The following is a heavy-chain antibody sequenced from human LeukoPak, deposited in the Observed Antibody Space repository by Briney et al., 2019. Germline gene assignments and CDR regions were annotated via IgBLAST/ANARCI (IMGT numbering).Heavy chain of an antibody. CDR2: INPNSGGT. Sequence: ASVKVSCKASGYTFTGYYMHWVRQAPGQGLEWMGWINPNSGGTNYAQKFQGRVTMTRDTSISTAYMELSRLRSDDTAVYYCARGSYDSSDFEYFHHWGQGTLVTASS. D-gene: IGHD3-22*01. CDR3: ARGSYDSSDFEYFHH. V-gene: IGHV1-2*02. J-gene: IGHJ1*01. CDR1: GYTFTGYY.